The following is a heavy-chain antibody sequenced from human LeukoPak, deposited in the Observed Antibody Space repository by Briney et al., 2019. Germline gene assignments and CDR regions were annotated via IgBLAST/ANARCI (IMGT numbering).Heavy chain of an antibody. Sequence: GGSLRLSCAASGFTFSSYGMSWVRQAPGKGLEWVSYISSSGSTIYYADSVKGRFTISRDNAKNSLYLQMNSLRAEDTAVYYCARDPDSSSSTRYYYYYYMDVWGKGTTVTVSS. J-gene: IGHJ6*03. CDR2: ISSSGSTI. V-gene: IGHV3-48*01. CDR3: ARDPDSSSSTRYYYYYYMDV. D-gene: IGHD6-13*01. CDR1: GFTFSSYG.